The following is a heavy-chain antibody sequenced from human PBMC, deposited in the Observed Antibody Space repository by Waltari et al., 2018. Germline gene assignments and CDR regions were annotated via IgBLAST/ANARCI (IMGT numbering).Heavy chain of an antibody. Sequence: GGGWIQPGGSLRLSCAASGFTVSSHYMNWVRQAPGKGLEWVSVINSGGDTHYADSVKGRFTISRDNSKNTVYLQMNTLRAEDTALYYCTRDVTGYYYFDLWGRGTLVTVSS. V-gene: IGHV3-53*01. J-gene: IGHJ2*01. CDR1: GFTVSSHY. CDR3: TRDVTGYYYFDL. CDR2: INSGGDT.